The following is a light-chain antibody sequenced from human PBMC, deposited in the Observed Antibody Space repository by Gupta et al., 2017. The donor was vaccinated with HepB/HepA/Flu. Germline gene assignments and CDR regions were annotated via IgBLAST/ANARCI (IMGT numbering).Light chain of an antibody. CDR3: QQRSNLYT. CDR1: QSVSIY. CDR2: DAS. V-gene: IGKV3-11*01. Sequence: IVLTQSPATLSLSPGERATLSCRASQSVSIYLAWYQQKPGQAPRLIIYDASNRATGITDRFSGSGAGTDFTLTSSSREPEDCALYYWQQRSNLYTFGQGTKLEIK. J-gene: IGKJ2*01.